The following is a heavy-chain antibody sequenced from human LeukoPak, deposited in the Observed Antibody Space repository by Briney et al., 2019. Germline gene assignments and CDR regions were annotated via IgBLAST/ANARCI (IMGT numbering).Heavy chain of an antibody. V-gene: IGHV4-59*01. CDR1: GGSISSYY. D-gene: IGHD6-13*01. Sequence: SETLSLTCTVSGGSISSYYWSWIRQPPGKGLEWIGYIYYSGSTNYNPSLKSRVTMSVDTSKNQFSLKLSSVTAADTAVYYCARVSEYSSSWADWYFDLWGRGTLVTVSS. J-gene: IGHJ2*01. CDR2: IYYSGST. CDR3: ARVSEYSSSWADWYFDL.